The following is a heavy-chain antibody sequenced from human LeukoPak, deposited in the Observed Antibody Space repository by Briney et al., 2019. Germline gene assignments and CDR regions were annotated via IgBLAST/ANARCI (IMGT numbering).Heavy chain of an antibody. D-gene: IGHD2-8*01. V-gene: IGHV3-21*01. J-gene: IGHJ4*02. Sequence: PGGSLRLSCAASGFTFSSYSMNWVRQAPGKGLEWVSSISSSSSYIYYADSVKGRFTIPRDNAKNSLYLQMNSLRAEDTAVYYCATLYGGQRADGYWGQGTLVTVSS. CDR2: ISSSSSYI. CDR3: ATLYGGQRADGY. CDR1: GFTFSSYS.